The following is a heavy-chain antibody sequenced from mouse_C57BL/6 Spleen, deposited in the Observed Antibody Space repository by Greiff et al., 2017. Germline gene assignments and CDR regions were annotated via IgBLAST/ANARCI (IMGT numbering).Heavy chain of an antibody. Sequence: VKLMESGGGLVKPGGSLKLSCAASGFTFSDYGMHWVRQAPEKGLEWVAYISSGSSTIYYADTVNGRFTISRDNAKNTLFLQMTSLRSEDTAMYYCASDHCGGENWGRGSTDAGAS. CDR3: ASDHCGGEN. V-gene: IGHV5-17*01. J-gene: IGHJ2*01. CDR1: GFTFSDYG. CDR2: ISSGSSTI.